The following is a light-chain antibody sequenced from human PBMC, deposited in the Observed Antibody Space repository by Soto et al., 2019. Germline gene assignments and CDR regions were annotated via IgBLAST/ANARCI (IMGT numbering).Light chain of an antibody. CDR3: QQYGSSPWT. V-gene: IGKV3-20*01. J-gene: IGKJ1*01. CDR1: QSVSSSY. Sequence: EIVLTQSPGTLSLSPGERATLSCRASQSVSSSYLDWYQQKPGQAPMLLIYGASSRATGIPDRFSGSGSVKDFTLTISRLEPEDFAVYYCQQYGSSPWTFGQGTKVEIK. CDR2: GAS.